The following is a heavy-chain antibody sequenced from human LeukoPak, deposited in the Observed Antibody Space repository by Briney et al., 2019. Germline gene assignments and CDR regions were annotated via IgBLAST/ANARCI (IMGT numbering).Heavy chain of an antibody. J-gene: IGHJ4*02. CDR1: GNTFTSYG. Sequence: ASVKVSCKASGNTFTSYGISWVRQAPGQGLEWMGWISAYNGNTNYAQKLQGRVTMTTDTSTSTAYMELRSLRSDDTAVYYCARGNSSSWYGWYFDYWGQGTLVTVSS. CDR2: ISAYNGNT. CDR3: ARGNSSSWYGWYFDY. D-gene: IGHD6-13*01. V-gene: IGHV1-18*01.